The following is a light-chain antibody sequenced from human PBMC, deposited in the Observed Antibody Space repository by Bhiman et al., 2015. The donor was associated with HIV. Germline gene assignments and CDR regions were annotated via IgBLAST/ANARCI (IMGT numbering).Light chain of an antibody. J-gene: IGLJ3*02. Sequence: QSVLTQPPSASGTPGQRVTISCSGSSSNIGSNTVNWYQQLPGTAPKLLIYNNNQRPSGVPDRFSGSKSGTSASLAISGLQSEDEADYYCAAWDDSSLVFGGGTKLTVL. V-gene: IGLV1-44*01. CDR2: NNN. CDR1: SSNIGSNT. CDR3: AAWDDSSLV.